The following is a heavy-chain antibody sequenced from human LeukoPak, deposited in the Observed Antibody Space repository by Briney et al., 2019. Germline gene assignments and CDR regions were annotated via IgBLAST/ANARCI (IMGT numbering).Heavy chain of an antibody. CDR3: ARVGHGLNAAFDI. Sequence: VASVKVSCKASGYTFTGYYLNLVRQAPGQGLEWMGRINPNSGGTNYAQKFQGRVTMTRDTSISTAYMELSRLRSDDTAVYYCARVGHGLNAAFDIWGQGTMVTVSS. V-gene: IGHV1-2*06. CDR1: GYTFTGYY. D-gene: IGHD5-24*01. CDR2: INPNSGGT. J-gene: IGHJ3*02.